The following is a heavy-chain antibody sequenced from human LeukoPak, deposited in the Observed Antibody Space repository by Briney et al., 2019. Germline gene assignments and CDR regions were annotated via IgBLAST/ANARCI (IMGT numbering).Heavy chain of an antibody. V-gene: IGHV4-4*07. CDR3: TKDTGWNYLDWFDP. J-gene: IGHJ5*02. Sequence: PSETLSLTCSVSGGSISNYFWSWIRQPAGKGLEWIGRIYSSGSTNYNPSLKSRVTMTANTSKNEFSLKLTSVTAADTAIYYCTKDTGWNYLDWFDPWGQGTLVTVSS. CDR2: IYSSGST. D-gene: IGHD1-7*01. CDR1: GGSISNYF.